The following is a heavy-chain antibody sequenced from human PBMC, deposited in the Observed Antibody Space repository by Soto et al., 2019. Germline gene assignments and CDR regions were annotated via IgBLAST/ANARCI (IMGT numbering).Heavy chain of an antibody. J-gene: IGHJ4*01. CDR3: VTGPRNNGGYSNFDY. Sequence: ASVKVSCKASGYIFTDYSVHWVRQAPGQGLEWMGYINSKNGVTNYAQKLQGRVTMTRDTSISTAYMDLNSLRSDDTAVYNCVTGPRNNGGYSNFDYWGRGALVTVSS. CDR1: GYIFTDYS. CDR2: INSKNGVT. V-gene: IGHV1-2*02. D-gene: IGHD1-26*01.